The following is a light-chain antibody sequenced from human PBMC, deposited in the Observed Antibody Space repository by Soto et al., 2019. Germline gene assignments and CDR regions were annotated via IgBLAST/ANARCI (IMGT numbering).Light chain of an antibody. J-gene: IGLJ1*01. CDR3: SSYTSSSTSV. V-gene: IGLV2-18*02. CDR2: EVS. Sequence: QSALTQPPSVSGSPGQSVTISCTGTSSDVGSYNRVSWYQQPPGTAPKLKIYEVSNRPAGVPDRFSGSKSGNTASLTISGLQAEDEADYYCSSYTSSSTSVFGTGTKVTVL. CDR1: SSDVGSYNR.